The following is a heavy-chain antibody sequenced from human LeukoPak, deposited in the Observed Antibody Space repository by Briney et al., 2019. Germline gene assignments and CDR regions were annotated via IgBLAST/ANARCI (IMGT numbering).Heavy chain of an antibody. J-gene: IGHJ4*02. CDR1: GHSFTSYW. CDR3: ASPYSSSWGGFDY. Sequence: GESLKISCQGSGHSFTSYWIGWGRQMPGKGLGWMGIIYPGDSDTRYSPSFQGQVTISADKSISTAYLQWSSQKASDTGMYYCASPYSSSWGGFDYWGQGTLVTASS. CDR2: IYPGDSDT. D-gene: IGHD6-13*01. V-gene: IGHV5-51*01.